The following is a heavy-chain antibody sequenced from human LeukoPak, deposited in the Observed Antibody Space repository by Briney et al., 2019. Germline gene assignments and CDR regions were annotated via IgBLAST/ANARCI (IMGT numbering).Heavy chain of an antibody. D-gene: IGHD4-17*01. J-gene: IGHJ4*02. V-gene: IGHV3-48*01. Sequence: GGALRLSCAASGFTFSSYSMNWVRQAPGKGLEWVSYISSSSSTIYYADSVNGRFTISRDNAKNSLYLQMNSLRADDIAVYYWARGGYGDYVGAYYDYWSEGTLVTVPS. CDR2: ISSSSSTI. CDR3: ARGGYGDYVGAYYDY. CDR1: GFTFSSYS.